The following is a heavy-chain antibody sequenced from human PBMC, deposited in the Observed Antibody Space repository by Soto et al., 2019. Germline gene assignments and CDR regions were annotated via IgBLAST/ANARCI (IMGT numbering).Heavy chain of an antibody. CDR3: AKHYCGSSTTCFAAFDF. Sequence: GGSLRLSCAASGFTFSSYAMSWVRQAPGKGLEWVSAISGSGGDTYYADSVQGRFTISRDNSKNTLYLQMSSLRAEDTAVYYCAKHYCGSSTTCFAAFDFWGQGTMVTVSS. CDR1: GFTFSSYA. V-gene: IGHV3-23*01. D-gene: IGHD2-2*01. J-gene: IGHJ3*01. CDR2: ISGSGGDT.